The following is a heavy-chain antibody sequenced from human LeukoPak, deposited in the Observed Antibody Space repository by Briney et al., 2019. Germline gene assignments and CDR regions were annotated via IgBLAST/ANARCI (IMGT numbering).Heavy chain of an antibody. V-gene: IGHV3-43*01. CDR1: GFTFDDYT. CDR2: ISGDGDST. CDR3: ATDMGASGYSPDY. Sequence: PGGSLRLSCAASGFTFDDYTMHWVRQAPGKGLEWVALISGDGDSTYYPDSVKGLFTISRDNTKNALYLQMNSLRTEDPALYYCATDMGASGYSPDYWGQGTLVTVSS. J-gene: IGHJ4*02. D-gene: IGHD3-22*01.